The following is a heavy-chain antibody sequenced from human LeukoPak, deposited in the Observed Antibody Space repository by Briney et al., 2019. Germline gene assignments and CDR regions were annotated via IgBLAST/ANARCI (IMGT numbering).Heavy chain of an antibody. J-gene: IGHJ4*02. Sequence: GESLKISCKGSGYSFTSYWIGWVRQMPGKGLEWMGIIYPGDSDTRYSPSFQGQVTISADKSISTAYLQWSSLKASDTAMYYCARWAGLVLRYLDWHNTYYFDYWGQGTLVTVSS. CDR3: ARWAGLVLRYLDWHNTYYFDY. CDR1: GYSFTSYW. CDR2: IYPGDSDT. V-gene: IGHV5-51*01. D-gene: IGHD3-9*01.